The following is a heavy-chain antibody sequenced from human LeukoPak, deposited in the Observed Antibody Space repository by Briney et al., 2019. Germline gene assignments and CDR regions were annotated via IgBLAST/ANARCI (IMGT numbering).Heavy chain of an antibody. V-gene: IGHV4-59*01. D-gene: IGHD6-13*01. CDR3: ARVGYSSSWYLAG. Sequence: SETLSLTWTVSGGSISSYYWSWIRQPPGKGLEWIGYIYYSGSTNYNPSLKSRVTISVDTSKNQFSLKLSSVTAADAAVYYCARVGYSSSWYLAGWGQGTLVTVSS. J-gene: IGHJ4*02. CDR2: IYYSGST. CDR1: GGSISSYY.